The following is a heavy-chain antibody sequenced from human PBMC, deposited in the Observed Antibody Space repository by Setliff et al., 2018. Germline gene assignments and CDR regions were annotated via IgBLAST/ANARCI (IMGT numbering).Heavy chain of an antibody. J-gene: IGHJ4*02. CDR2: ISTYTANT. CDR1: GYTFTSYG. CDR3: ARERYFDY. Sequence: ASVKVSCKASGYTFTSYGVSWVRQAPGQGLEWMGWISTYTANTKYAQRFQGRVTMTTDTSTSTAYMELRSLRSDDTAVYYCARERYFDYWGQGTLVTVSS. V-gene: IGHV1-18*01.